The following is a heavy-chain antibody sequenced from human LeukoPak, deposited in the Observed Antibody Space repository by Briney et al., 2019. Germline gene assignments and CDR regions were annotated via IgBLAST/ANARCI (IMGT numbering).Heavy chain of an antibody. J-gene: IGHJ5*02. CDR2: IIPIFGTA. Sequence: SVKVSCKASGGTFSSYAISWVRQAPGQGLEWMGGIIPIFGTANYAQKFQGRVTITTDESTSTAYMELSSLRSEDTAVYYCARDRERFVDTAMVYNWFDPWGQGTLVTVSS. CDR3: ARDRERFVDTAMVYNWFDP. D-gene: IGHD5-18*01. CDR1: GGTFSSYA. V-gene: IGHV1-69*05.